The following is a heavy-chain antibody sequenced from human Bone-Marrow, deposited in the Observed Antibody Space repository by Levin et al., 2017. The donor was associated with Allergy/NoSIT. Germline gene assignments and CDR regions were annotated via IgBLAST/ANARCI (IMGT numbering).Heavy chain of an antibody. CDR1: GFTFNIFA. J-gene: IGHJ4*02. CDR3: AGGGGGGGSLPLDY. D-gene: IGHD2-15*01. V-gene: IGHV3-30-3*01. Sequence: GGSLRLSCAASGFTFNIFAMFWVRQAPGKGLEWVAVISSDGSNKYYADSVKGRFTISRDNSKNTLYLQMNSLRADDTAVYYCAGGGGGGGSLPLDYWGQGTLVTVSS. CDR2: ISSDGSNK.